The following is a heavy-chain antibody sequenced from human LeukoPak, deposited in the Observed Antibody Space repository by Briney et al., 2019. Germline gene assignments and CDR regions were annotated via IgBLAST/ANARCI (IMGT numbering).Heavy chain of an antibody. CDR3: ARAYYYESSGYQRLFDY. J-gene: IGHJ4*02. CDR2: INPSGGST. Sequence: ASVTVSCKASGYTFTSYYMHWVRRAPGQGLEWMGIINPSGGSTSYAQKLQGRVTMTRDTSTSTVYMELSSLRSEDTAVYYCARAYYYESSGYQRLFDYWGQGTPVTVSS. CDR1: GYTFTSYY. V-gene: IGHV1-46*01. D-gene: IGHD3-22*01.